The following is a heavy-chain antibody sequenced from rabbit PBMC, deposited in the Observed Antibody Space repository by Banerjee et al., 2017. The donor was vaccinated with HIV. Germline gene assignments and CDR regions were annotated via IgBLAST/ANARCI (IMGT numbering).Heavy chain of an antibody. CDR3: ARVDGFDVVYDL. D-gene: IGHD2-1*01. CDR1: GIDFSSYYY. V-gene: IGHV1S45*01. CDR2: IGGGDSGTT. J-gene: IGHJ3*01. Sequence: QEQLVESGGDLVKPGASLTLTCTASGIDFSSYYYMCWVRQAPGKGLEWIACIGGGDSGTTYDANWAKGRFTISKTSSTTVTLQMTSLTAADTATYFCARVDGFDVVYDLWGQGTLVTVS.